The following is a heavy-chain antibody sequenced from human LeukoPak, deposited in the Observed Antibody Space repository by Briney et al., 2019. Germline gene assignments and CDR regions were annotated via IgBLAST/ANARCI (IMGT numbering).Heavy chain of an antibody. CDR1: GGSFSGYY. CDR2: ISSSGSTI. CDR3: ARSAQWELPAPVDY. Sequence: LSLTCAVYGGSFSGYYWSWIRQAPGKGLEWVSYISSSGSTIYYADSVKGRFTISRDNAKNSLYLQMNSLRAEDTAVYYCARSAQWELPAPVDYWGQGTLVTVSS. V-gene: IGHV3-11*04. J-gene: IGHJ4*02. D-gene: IGHD1-26*01.